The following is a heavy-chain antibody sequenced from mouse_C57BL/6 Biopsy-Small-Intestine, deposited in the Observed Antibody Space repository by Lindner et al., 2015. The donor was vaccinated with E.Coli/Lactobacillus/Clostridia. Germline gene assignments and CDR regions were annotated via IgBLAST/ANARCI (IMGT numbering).Heavy chain of an antibody. Sequence: EVQLQESGGGLVKPGGSLKLSCAASGFTFSDYGMHWVRQAPEKGLKWVAYISSGSSTIYYADTVKGRFTISRDNAKNTLFLQMTSLRSEDTAMYYCARDYDYDGFDYWGQGTTLTVSS. CDR2: ISSGSSTI. D-gene: IGHD2-4*01. CDR3: ARDYDYDGFDY. V-gene: IGHV5-17*01. J-gene: IGHJ2*01. CDR1: GFTFSDYG.